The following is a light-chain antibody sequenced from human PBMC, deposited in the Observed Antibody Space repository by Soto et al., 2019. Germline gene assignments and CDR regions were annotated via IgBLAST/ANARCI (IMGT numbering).Light chain of an antibody. CDR2: GAS. V-gene: IGKV3-20*01. Sequence: EILLTQSPGTLSLSPGHTATRSCRASHSGSSTDLAWYQQKPGQAPRLLISGASSRATGIPDRFSGSGSGKDFTLTISRLEPEDFAVYYCQQYGSSPPYTFGQGTKLEIK. CDR3: QQYGSSPPYT. CDR1: HSGSSTD. J-gene: IGKJ2*01.